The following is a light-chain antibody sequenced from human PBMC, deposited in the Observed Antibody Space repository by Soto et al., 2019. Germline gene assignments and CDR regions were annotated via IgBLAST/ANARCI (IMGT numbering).Light chain of an antibody. CDR1: QSVSNNY. CDR3: QQYNNWPTWT. J-gene: IGKJ1*01. Sequence: ELVLTQSPGTLSRSPGERATLSCRASQSVSNNYLAWYQQKPGQAPRLLIYGASSRATGIPDRFSGSGSGTDFTLTISSLQSEDFAVYYCQQYNNWPTWTFGQGTKVDIK. V-gene: IGKV3-20*01. CDR2: GAS.